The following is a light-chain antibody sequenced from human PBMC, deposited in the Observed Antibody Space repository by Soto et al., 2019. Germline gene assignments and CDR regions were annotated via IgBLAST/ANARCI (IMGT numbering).Light chain of an antibody. Sequence: DIQMTQSPSSLFASVGDRVTITCQATQDINIYLNWYQQKPGKAPNLLIYDASNLEIGLPSRFSGSGSGSHFTFTIRSLQTEDIGTYYCQQYDILPITSGRGTRLEIK. J-gene: IGKJ5*01. CDR3: QQYDILPIT. V-gene: IGKV1-33*01. CDR2: DAS. CDR1: QDINIY.